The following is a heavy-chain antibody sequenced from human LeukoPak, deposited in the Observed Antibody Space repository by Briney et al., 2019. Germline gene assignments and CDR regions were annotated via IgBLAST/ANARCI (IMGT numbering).Heavy chain of an antibody. D-gene: IGHD6-19*01. CDR1: GFTFSSYW. V-gene: IGHV3-74*01. J-gene: IGHJ4*02. CDR2: INSDGSST. Sequence: GGSLRLSCAASGFTFSSYWMHCVRQAPGKGLVWVSRINSDGSSTSYADSVKGRFTISRDNAKNTLYLQMNSLRAEDTGVYYCARDMTGYSSAWYYFDYWGQGTLVTVPS. CDR3: ARDMTGYSSAWYYFDY.